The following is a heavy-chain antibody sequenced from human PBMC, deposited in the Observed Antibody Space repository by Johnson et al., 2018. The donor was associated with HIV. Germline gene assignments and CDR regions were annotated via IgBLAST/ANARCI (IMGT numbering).Heavy chain of an antibody. CDR3: ASEEYSSSAGAFDI. D-gene: IGHD6-6*01. CDR1: GFTFSDYY. Sequence: QLVESGGGLVKPGGSLRLYCAASGFTFSDYYMSWIRQAPGKGLEWVSYISSSGSTIYYADSVKGRFTISRDNAKNSLYLQMNSLRAEDTAVYYCASEEYSSSAGAFDIWGQGTMVTVSS. J-gene: IGHJ3*02. V-gene: IGHV3-11*04. CDR2: ISSSGSTI.